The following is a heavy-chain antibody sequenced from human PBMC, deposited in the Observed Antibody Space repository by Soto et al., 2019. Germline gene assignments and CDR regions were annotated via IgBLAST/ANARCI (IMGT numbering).Heavy chain of an antibody. CDR1: GFTFSSYG. CDR2: IWYDGSNK. D-gene: IGHD1-1*01. J-gene: IGHJ4*02. CDR3: AREGGTGDAREFDY. Sequence: GSLRLSCTASGFTFSSYGMYWVRQAPGKGLEWVAVIWYDGSNKYYADSVKGRFTISRDNSKNTLYLQMNSLRAEDTAVHYCAREGGTGDAREFDYWGQGTLVTVSS. V-gene: IGHV3-33*01.